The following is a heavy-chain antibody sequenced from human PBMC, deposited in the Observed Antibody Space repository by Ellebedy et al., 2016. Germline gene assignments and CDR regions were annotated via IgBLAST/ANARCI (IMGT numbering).Heavy chain of an antibody. CDR2: VNPNSDDS. D-gene: IGHD1-1*01. CDR1: GYKFTGYY. J-gene: IGHJ5*02. CDR3: AAGTNGTTGWFAP. V-gene: IGHV1-2*02. Sequence: ASVKVSCXASGYKFTGYYMHWLRQAPGQRPEWMGWVNPNSDDSKFALNFQGRVSMTRDTSITTVYMDLSDLRSDDTAVYYCAAGTNGTTGWFAPWGQGTLVSVSS.